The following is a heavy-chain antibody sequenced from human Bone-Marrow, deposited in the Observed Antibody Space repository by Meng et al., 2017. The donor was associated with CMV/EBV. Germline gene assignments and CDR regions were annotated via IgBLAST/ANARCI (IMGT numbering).Heavy chain of an antibody. CDR1: GFTVSSNY. CDR3: ARAYSYDI. V-gene: IGHV3-53*05. J-gene: IGHJ3*02. CDR2: IYSGGST. Sequence: GESLKISCAASGFTVSSNYMSWVRQAPGKGLEWVSVIYSGGSTYYADSVKGRFTISRDNSKNTLYLQMNSLRAEDTAVYYCARAYSYDIWGQGTMVTVSS. D-gene: IGHD5-18*01.